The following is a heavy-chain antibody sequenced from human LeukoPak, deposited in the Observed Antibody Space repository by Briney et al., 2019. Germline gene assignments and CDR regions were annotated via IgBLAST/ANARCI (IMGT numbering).Heavy chain of an antibody. CDR3: TRTEWPDDWYFDL. V-gene: IGHV3-49*04. CDR2: IRSKAYGGTT. J-gene: IGHJ2*01. D-gene: IGHD3-3*01. Sequence: GGSLRLSCTASGLTFGDYAMSWVRQAPGKGLEWVGFIRSKAYGGTTEYAASVKGRFTISRDDSKSIAYLQMNSLKTEDTAVYYCTRTEWPDDWYFDLWGRGTLVTVSS. CDR1: GLTFGDYA.